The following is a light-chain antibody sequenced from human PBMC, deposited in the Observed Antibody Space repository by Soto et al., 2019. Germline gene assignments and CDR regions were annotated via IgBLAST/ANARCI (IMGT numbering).Light chain of an antibody. CDR3: HPYGSSPRT. CDR2: GAS. Sequence: EIVLTQSPGTLSLSPGDRATLSCRASQSVSSNFLAWYQQKPGQAPRLLIYGASIRATGIPDRFSGSGSGTDFPLTIRRLEPEDFAMYFCHPYGSSPRTFGQGTKVEIK. J-gene: IGKJ1*01. V-gene: IGKV3-20*01. CDR1: QSVSSNF.